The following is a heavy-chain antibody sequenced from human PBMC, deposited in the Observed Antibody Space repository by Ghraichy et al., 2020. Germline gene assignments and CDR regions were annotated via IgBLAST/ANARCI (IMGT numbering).Heavy chain of an antibody. V-gene: IGHV2-5*02. J-gene: IGHJ4*02. Sequence: SGPTLVKPTEALTLTCTFSGFSLRTTGLGVGWIRQSPGRALEWLAVIYWDDDKTYNPSLKTRLTIIKDTSINQVFLIVANVDPVDTATYYCARGARHSGIRSGFDYWGQGALVTVSS. CDR2: IYWDDDK. CDR1: GFSLRTTGLG. CDR3: ARGARHSGIRSGFDY. D-gene: IGHD3-3*01.